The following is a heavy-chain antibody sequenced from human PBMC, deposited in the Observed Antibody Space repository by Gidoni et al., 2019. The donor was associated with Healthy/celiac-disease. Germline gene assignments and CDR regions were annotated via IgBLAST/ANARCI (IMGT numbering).Heavy chain of an antibody. CDR1: GFTFSSSW. D-gene: IGHD6-13*01. CDR3: AREQQLGYFDY. Sequence: EVQLVESGGGLVQPGGSLRLSCAASGFTFSSSWMSWVRQAPGKGLEWVANIKQDGSEKYYVDSVKGRFTISRDNAKNSLYLQMNSLRAEDTAVYYCAREQQLGYFDYWGQGTLVTVSS. V-gene: IGHV3-7*04. CDR2: IKQDGSEK. J-gene: IGHJ4*02.